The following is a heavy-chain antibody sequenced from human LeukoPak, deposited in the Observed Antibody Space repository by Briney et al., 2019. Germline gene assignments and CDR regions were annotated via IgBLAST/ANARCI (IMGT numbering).Heavy chain of an antibody. J-gene: IGHJ5*02. Sequence: ASVKVSCKASGGTFSSYAISWVRQAPGQGLEWMGGIIPIFGTANYAQKLQGRVTMTTDTSTSTAYMELRSLRSDDTAVYYCAREGSGYSSGWYPSNWFDPWGQGTLVTVSS. D-gene: IGHD6-19*01. V-gene: IGHV1-69*05. CDR1: GGTFSSYA. CDR2: IIPIFGTA. CDR3: AREGSGYSSGWYPSNWFDP.